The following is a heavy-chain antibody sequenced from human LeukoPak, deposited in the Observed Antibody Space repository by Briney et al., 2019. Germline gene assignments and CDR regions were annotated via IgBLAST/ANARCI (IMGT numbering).Heavy chain of an antibody. CDR2: ISYDGSNK. V-gene: IGHV3-30*03. D-gene: IGHD3-10*01. CDR1: GFTVANDR. Sequence: GGSLRLSCAASGFTVANDRMSWVRQAPGKGLEWVAVISYDGSNKYYADSVKGRFTISRDNSKNTLYLQMNSLRAEDTAVYYCARGFDYGSTFDPWGQGTLVTVSS. J-gene: IGHJ5*02. CDR3: ARGFDYGSTFDP.